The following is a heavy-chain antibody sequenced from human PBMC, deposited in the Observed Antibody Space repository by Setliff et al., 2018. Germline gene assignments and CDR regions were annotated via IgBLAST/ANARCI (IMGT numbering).Heavy chain of an antibody. CDR3: ARYITGTTPADY. CDR1: GYTFTGYY. D-gene: IGHD1-7*01. V-gene: IGHV1-2*06. J-gene: IGHJ4*02. CDR2: IIPKNGVT. Sequence: GASVKVSCKASGYTFTGYYLHWVRQAPGQGLEWMGRIIPKNGVTNYAKNFQGRVTVTRDTSTSTAYMELRSLRSDDTAVYYCARYITGTTPADYWGQGTLVTVSS.